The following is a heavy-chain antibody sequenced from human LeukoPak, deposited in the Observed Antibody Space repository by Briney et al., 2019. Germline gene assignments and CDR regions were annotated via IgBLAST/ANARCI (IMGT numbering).Heavy chain of an antibody. D-gene: IGHD4-23*01. CDR1: GFTFTTYV. J-gene: IGHJ1*01. V-gene: IGHV3-66*01. CDR2: IYSGGST. Sequence: GGSLRLSCVASGFTFTTYVMNWVCQAPGKGLEWVSVIYSGGSTYYADSVKGRFTISRDNSKNTLYLQMNSLRAEDTAVYYCVTVVTPFQHWGQGTLVTVSS. CDR3: VTVVTPFQH.